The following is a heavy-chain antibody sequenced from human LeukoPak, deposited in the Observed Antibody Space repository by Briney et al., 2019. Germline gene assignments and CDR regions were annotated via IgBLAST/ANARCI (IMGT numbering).Heavy chain of an antibody. CDR2: IYYSGST. V-gene: IGHV4-39*07. D-gene: IGHD5-12*01. J-gene: IGHJ4*02. CDR1: GGSISSSSYY. CDR3: ARGEGYPYYFDF. Sequence: SETLSLTCTVSGGSISSSSYYWGWIRQPPGKGLEWIGSIYYSGSTYYNPSLKSRVTISVDTSKNQFSLKLSSVTAADTAVYYCARGEGYPYYFDFWGQGTLVTVSS.